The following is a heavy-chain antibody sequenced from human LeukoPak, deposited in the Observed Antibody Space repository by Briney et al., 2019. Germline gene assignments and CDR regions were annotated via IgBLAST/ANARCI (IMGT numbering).Heavy chain of an antibody. CDR2: IYTSGST. CDR1: GGSISSYY. D-gene: IGHD3-3*01. Sequence: SETLSLTCTVSGGSISSYYWSWIRQPAGKGLEWIGRIYTSGSTNYNPSLKSRVTMSVDTSKNQFSLKLSSVTAADTAVYYCARDVTIFGVVPGGAFDIWGQGTMVTVSS. CDR3: ARDVTIFGVVPGGAFDI. J-gene: IGHJ3*02. V-gene: IGHV4-4*07.